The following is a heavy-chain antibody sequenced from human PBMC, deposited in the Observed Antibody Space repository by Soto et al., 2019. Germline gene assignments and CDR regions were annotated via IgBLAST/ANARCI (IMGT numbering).Heavy chain of an antibody. CDR2: TYFRPKWYN. D-gene: IGHD5-12*01. CDR1: GDSVSSNTAS. Sequence: SQTLSLTCAISGDSVSSNTASWNWIRQSPSRGLEWLGRTYFRPKWYNDYAASVKSRIIINPDTSNNQFSLQLNSVTPEDTAVYFCAKGDNLGPKTGYAFDPWGQGIMVTVSS. J-gene: IGHJ5*02. CDR3: AKGDNLGPKTGYAFDP. V-gene: IGHV6-1*01.